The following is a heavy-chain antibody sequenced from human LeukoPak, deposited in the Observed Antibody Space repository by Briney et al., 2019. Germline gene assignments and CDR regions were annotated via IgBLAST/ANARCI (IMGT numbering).Heavy chain of an antibody. CDR3: VGKTRAAAGIYFDY. J-gene: IGHJ4*02. Sequence: PGGSLRLSCAASGFTVSSNYMSWVRQAPGKGLEWVSAISGSGGSTYYADSVKGRFTISRDNSKNTLYLQMNSLRAEDTAVYYCVGKTRAAAGIYFDYWGQGTLVTVSS. CDR1: GFTVSSNY. V-gene: IGHV3-23*01. D-gene: IGHD6-13*01. CDR2: ISGSGGST.